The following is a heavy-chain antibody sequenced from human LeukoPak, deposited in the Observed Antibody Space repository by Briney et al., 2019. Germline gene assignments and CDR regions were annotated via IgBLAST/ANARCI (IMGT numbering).Heavy chain of an antibody. CDR2: IWYDGSNK. D-gene: IGHD2-15*01. Sequence: GGSLRLSCAASGFTFSSYGMHWVRQAPGKGLEWVAVIWYDGSNKYYADSVKGRFTISRDNSKNTLYLQMNSLRAEDTAIYYCAKGSAWSADYWGQGTLVTVSS. CDR1: GFTFSSYG. CDR3: AKGSAWSADY. V-gene: IGHV3-33*06. J-gene: IGHJ4*02.